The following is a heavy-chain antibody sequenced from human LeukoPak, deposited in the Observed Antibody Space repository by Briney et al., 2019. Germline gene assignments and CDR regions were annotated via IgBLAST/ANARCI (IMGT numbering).Heavy chain of an antibody. J-gene: IGHJ6*02. CDR3: ARFCSGGSCYRDAPDYYYYGMDV. D-gene: IGHD2-15*01. Sequence: ASVKVSCKASGYTFTSYYMHWVRQAPGQGLEWMGIINPSGGSTSYAQKFQGRVTMTRDTSTSTVCMELSSLRSEDTAVYYCARFCSGGSCYRDAPDYYYYGMDVWGQGTTVTVSS. CDR2: INPSGGST. CDR1: GYTFTSYY. V-gene: IGHV1-46*01.